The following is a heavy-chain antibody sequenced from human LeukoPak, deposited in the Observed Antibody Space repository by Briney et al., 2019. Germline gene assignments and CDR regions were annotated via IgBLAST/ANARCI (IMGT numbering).Heavy chain of an antibody. CDR2: ISSDSSYI. CDR3: ARKRRYYDSSGYYRSWYFDL. CDR1: RFTFSSYS. J-gene: IGHJ2*01. Sequence: TGGSLRLSCAASRFTFSSYSMNWVRQAPGKGLEWVSSISSDSSYIYYADSVKGRFTISRDNAKNSLYLQMNSLRAEDTAVYYCARKRRYYDSSGYYRSWYFDLWGRGTLVTVSS. D-gene: IGHD3-22*01. V-gene: IGHV3-21*01.